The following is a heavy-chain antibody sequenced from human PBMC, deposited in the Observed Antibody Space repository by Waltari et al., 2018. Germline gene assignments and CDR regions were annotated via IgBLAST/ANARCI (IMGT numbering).Heavy chain of an antibody. CDR1: GFNFISYA. Sequence: EEHLLESGGGLAQPGGSLRLSCAASGFNFISYAMSWVRQAPGKGLEWFSGISDRGVITKYADSVKGRFTVSRDNSKNTVFLHLNSLRAEDTAIYYCARHLYSIDYLELAKWGQGTLVTVSS. D-gene: IGHD3-22*01. J-gene: IGHJ4*02. CDR2: ISDRGVIT. CDR3: ARHLYSIDYLELAK. V-gene: IGHV3-23*01.